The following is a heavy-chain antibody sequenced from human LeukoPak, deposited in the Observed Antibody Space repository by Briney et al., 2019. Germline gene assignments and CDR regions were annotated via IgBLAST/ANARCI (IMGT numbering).Heavy chain of an antibody. Sequence: GGSLRLSCAASGFTFDDYAMHWVRQAPGKGLEWVSLISWDGGSTYYADPVKGRFTISRDNSKNSLYLQMNSLRAEDTALYYCAKARGLPPYYYYMDVWGKGTTVTVSS. V-gene: IGHV3-43D*04. J-gene: IGHJ6*03. CDR3: AKARGLPPYYYYMDV. CDR1: GFTFDDYA. CDR2: ISWDGGST.